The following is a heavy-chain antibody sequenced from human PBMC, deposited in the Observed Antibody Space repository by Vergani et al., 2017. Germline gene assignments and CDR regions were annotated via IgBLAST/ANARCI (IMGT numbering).Heavy chain of an antibody. J-gene: IGHJ2*01. Sequence: VEAGGGLVQPGGSLRLPCTAPGFTFQAYAFHWVRQVSGRGLEWVSGIVRNYGVKNGNSFEGRFSISRDNAKKAVFLQMNNLRHEDTALYFCVKDNNYDADGPFDLWGRGTLVTVSS. V-gene: IGHV3-9*01. CDR2: IVRNYGVK. CDR3: VKDNNYDADGPFDL. D-gene: IGHD3-3*01. CDR1: GFTFQAYA.